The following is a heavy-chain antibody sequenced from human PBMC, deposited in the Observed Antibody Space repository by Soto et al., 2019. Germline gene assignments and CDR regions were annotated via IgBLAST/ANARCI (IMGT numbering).Heavy chain of an antibody. CDR1: GFTISTYA. V-gene: IGHV3-23*01. CDR3: AKDAVYKDGLWLMDS. CDR2: VTGSGRRI. D-gene: IGHD2-21*01. J-gene: IGHJ5*02. Sequence: GGSLRLSCAASGFTISTYAMTWVRQAPGKGLEGVSGVTGSGRRIHYADFVKGPFTITKDNSKNTLYLQMSSLREEDTALYCCAKDAVYKDGLWLMDSWGQGTLVTVCS.